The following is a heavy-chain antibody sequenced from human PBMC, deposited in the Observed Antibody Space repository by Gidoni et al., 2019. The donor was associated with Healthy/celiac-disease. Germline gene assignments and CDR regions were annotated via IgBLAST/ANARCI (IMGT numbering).Heavy chain of an antibody. CDR2: ISYDGSNK. J-gene: IGHJ4*02. V-gene: IGHV3-30*04. CDR3: AREMGGRDYYDSSGYFWRGGPFDY. Sequence: QVQLVESGGGVVQPGRSLRLSCAASGFTFSRYAMHWVRPAPGTGLEWVAVISYDGSNKYYADSVKGRFTISRDNSKNTLYLQMNSLRAEDTAVYYCAREMGGRDYYDSSGYFWRGGPFDYWGQGTLVTVSS. CDR1: GFTFSRYA. D-gene: IGHD3-22*01.